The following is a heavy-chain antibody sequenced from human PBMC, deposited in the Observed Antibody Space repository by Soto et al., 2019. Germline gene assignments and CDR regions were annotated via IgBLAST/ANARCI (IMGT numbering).Heavy chain of an antibody. CDR2: IYYSGST. D-gene: IGHD3-9*01. Sequence: PSETLSLTCTVSGGSISSGDYYWSWIRQPPGKGLEWIGYIYYSGSTYYNPSLKSRVTISVDTSKNQFSLKLSSVTAADTAVYYCARARKSQISTGPFDYWGQGTLVTVTS. CDR1: GGSISSGDYY. V-gene: IGHV4-30-4*01. CDR3: ARARKSQISTGPFDY. J-gene: IGHJ4*02.